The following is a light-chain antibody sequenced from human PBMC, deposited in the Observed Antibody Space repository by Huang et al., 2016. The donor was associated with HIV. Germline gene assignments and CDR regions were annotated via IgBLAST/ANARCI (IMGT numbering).Light chain of an antibody. CDR1: QSVGST. Sequence: IVMTQSPGTLSVSPGERATLSCRASQSVGSTLAWYQQKPGQYPRLLIDGASTRATGIPARFSGSGSGTEFTLTISSLQSEDFAVYYCQQYYKLYTFGQGTKLEIK. V-gene: IGKV3-15*01. CDR3: QQYYKLYT. J-gene: IGKJ2*01. CDR2: GAS.